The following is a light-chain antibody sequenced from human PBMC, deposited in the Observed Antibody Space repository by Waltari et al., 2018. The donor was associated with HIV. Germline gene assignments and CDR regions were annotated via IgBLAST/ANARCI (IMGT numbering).Light chain of an antibody. V-gene: IGLV2-11*01. Sequence: QSALTQPPSVSGSPGQSVTFSCTGTSSDVGRYHFVSWYQQHPGKAPKLMIYDVTQPPSGVPDRFSGSKSGNTASLTISGLRADDEADYYCCSYGGTYNVFGVGTKVTVL. CDR3: CSYGGTYNV. J-gene: IGLJ1*01. CDR1: SSDVGRYHF. CDR2: DVT.